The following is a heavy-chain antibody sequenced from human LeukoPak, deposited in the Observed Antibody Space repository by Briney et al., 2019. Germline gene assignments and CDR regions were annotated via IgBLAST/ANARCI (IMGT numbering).Heavy chain of an antibody. V-gene: IGHV4-39*07. CDR3: ARESITMVRGVTPYYYYYYMDV. CDR2: IYYSGST. J-gene: IGHJ6*03. CDR1: GGSISSSSYY. Sequence: SETLSLTCTVSGGSISSSSYYWGWIRQPPGKGLEWIGSIYYSGSTYYNPSLKSRVTISVDTSKNQFSLKLSSVTAADTAVYYCARESITMVRGVTPYYYYYYMDVWGKGTTVTVSS. D-gene: IGHD3-10*01.